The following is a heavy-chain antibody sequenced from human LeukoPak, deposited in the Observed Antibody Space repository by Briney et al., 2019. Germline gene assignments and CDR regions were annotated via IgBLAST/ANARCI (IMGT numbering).Heavy chain of an antibody. CDR3: ASFWFQSSGYYCVDY. Sequence: ASVKVSCKASGYTFTSYGISWVRQAPGQGLEWMGWISAYNGNTNYAQKLQGRVTMTTDTSTSTAYMELRSLRSDDTAVYYCASFWFQSSGYYCVDYWGQGTLVTVSS. CDR1: GYTFTSYG. D-gene: IGHD3-22*01. J-gene: IGHJ4*02. CDR2: ISAYNGNT. V-gene: IGHV1-18*01.